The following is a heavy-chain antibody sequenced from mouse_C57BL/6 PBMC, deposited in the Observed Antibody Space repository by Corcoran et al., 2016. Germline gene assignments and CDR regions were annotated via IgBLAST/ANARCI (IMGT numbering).Heavy chain of an antibody. CDR3: ARSHYYGNYEAY. CDR1: GYTFTSYG. V-gene: IGHV1-81*01. CDR2: IYPRSGNT. Sequence: QVQLQQSGAELARPGASVKLSCKASGYTFTSYGISWVKQRTGQGLEWIGEIYPRSGNTYYNEKFKGKATLTADKSSSTAYMELRSLTSEDSAVYFCARSHYYGNYEAYWGQGTLVTVSA. J-gene: IGHJ3*01. D-gene: IGHD2-1*01.